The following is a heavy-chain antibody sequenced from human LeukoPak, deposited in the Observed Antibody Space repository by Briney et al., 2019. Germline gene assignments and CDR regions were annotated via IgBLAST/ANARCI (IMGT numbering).Heavy chain of an antibody. V-gene: IGHV3-11*05. D-gene: IGHD2-21*02. CDR3: ARGGVDSYDFDY. CDR1: GFTFSDYY. CDR2: INSSSRYT. Sequence: GGSLRLSCAASGFTFSDYYMSWIRQAPGKGLEWVSYINSSSRYTNYADSVKGRFTISRDNAKTSLYLQMNSLRVEDTAIYYCARGGVDSYDFDYWGQGTLVTVSS. J-gene: IGHJ4*02.